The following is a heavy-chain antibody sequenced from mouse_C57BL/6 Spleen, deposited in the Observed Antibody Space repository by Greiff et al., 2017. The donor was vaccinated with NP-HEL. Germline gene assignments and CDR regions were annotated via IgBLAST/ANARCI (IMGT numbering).Heavy chain of an antibody. CDR1: GYTFTSYW. CDR3: ASDDYDVWYFDV. CDR2: IYPGSGST. Sequence: VQLQQSGAELVKPGASVKMSCKASGYTFTSYWITWVKQRPGQGLEWIGDIYPGSGSTNYNEKFKSKATLTVDTSSSTAYMQLSSLTSEDSAVYYCASDDYDVWYFDVWGTGTTVTVSS. D-gene: IGHD2-4*01. J-gene: IGHJ1*03. V-gene: IGHV1-55*01.